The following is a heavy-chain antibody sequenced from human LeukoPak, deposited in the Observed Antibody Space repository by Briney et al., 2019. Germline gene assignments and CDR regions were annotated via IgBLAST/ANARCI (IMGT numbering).Heavy chain of an antibody. V-gene: IGHV1-2*02. CDR2: INPNSGGT. Sequence: ASVKVSCKASGYTFTGHFIHWVRQAPGQGLEWMGWINPNSGGTNYAQKFQGRVTMTRDTSISTAYMELSRLRSDDTAVYYCARESVHNWFDPWGQGTLVTVSS. D-gene: IGHD3-10*02. CDR3: ARESVHNWFDP. CDR1: GYTFTGHF. J-gene: IGHJ5*02.